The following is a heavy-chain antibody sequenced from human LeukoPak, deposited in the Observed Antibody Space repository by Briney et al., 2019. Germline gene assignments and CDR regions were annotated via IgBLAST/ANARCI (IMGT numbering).Heavy chain of an antibody. CDR1: GFAFDEYA. Sequence: GGSLRLSCAASGFAFDEYAMHWVRQTPGEGLEWVSLITGDCCSTDYADFLDGRFTISRDNSNNSLYLQMTSIRTEDTALYYCATALTTRVRVFDYCGQGTLVTVSS. CDR2: ITGDCCST. D-gene: IGHD4-11*01. CDR3: ATALTTRVRVFDY. V-gene: IGHV3-43*02. J-gene: IGHJ4*02.